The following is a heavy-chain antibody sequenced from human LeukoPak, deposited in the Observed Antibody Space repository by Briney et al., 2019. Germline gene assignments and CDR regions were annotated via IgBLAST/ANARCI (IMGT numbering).Heavy chain of an antibody. V-gene: IGHV4-59*08. D-gene: IGHD3-16*02. CDR3: ARHFRYYDYVWGSYRYFFDY. J-gene: IGHJ4*02. CDR1: GGSISSYY. CDR2: IYYSGST. Sequence: SETLSFTCTVSGGSISSYYWSWIRQPPGKGLEWIGYIYYSGSTNYNPSLKSRVTISVDTSKNQFSLKLSSVTAADTAVYYCARHFRYYDYVWGSYRYFFDYWGQGTLVTVSS.